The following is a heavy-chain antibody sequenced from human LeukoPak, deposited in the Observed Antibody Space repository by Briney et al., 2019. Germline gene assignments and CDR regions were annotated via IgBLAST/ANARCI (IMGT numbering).Heavy chain of an antibody. CDR3: ARDRGYSSGWCYFDH. J-gene: IGHJ4*02. D-gene: IGHD6-19*01. CDR2: ISAYNGNT. CDR1: GYTFTSYG. Sequence: ASVKVSCKASGYTFTSYGISWVRQAPGQGLEWTGWISAYNGNTNYAQKLQGRVTMTTDTSTSTAYMELRSLRSDDTAVYYCARDRGYSSGWCYFDHWGQGTLVTVSS. V-gene: IGHV1-18*04.